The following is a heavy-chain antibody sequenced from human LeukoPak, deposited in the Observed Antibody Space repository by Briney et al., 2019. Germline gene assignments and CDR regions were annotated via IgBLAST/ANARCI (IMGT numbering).Heavy chain of an antibody. Sequence: SQTLSLTCAVSGGSISSGGYSWSWIRQPPGKGLEWIGYIYHSGSTYYNPSLKSRVTISVDRPKNQFSLKLSSVTAADTAVYYCARGGDSGDYFDYWGQGTLVTVSS. J-gene: IGHJ4*02. CDR1: GGSISSGGYS. CDR2: IYHSGST. CDR3: ARGGDSGDYFDY. V-gene: IGHV4-30-2*01. D-gene: IGHD1-26*01.